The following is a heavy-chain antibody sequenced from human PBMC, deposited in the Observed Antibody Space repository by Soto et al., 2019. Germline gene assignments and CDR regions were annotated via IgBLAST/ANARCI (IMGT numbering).Heavy chain of an antibody. J-gene: IGHJ4*02. CDR2: IYSSGNT. D-gene: IGHD4-17*01. Sequence: QVHLQESGPGLVEPSQTLSLTCTVSGDSISSSDYYWSWNRQPPGKGLEWIGYIYSSGNTYYNPSLKSRLTISVETSKNQFSLKLNSVTAADTALYYCARGLSAATVVTCYFDYWGQGTLVTVSS. CDR3: ARGLSAATVVTCYFDY. V-gene: IGHV4-31*03. CDR1: GDSISSSDYY.